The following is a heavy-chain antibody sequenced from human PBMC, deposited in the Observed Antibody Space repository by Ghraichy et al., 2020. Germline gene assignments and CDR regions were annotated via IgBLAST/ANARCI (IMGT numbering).Heavy chain of an antibody. V-gene: IGHV3-49*03. CDR1: GFTFGDYA. J-gene: IGHJ2*01. CDR2: IRSKAYGGTT. Sequence: GESLNISCTASGFTFGDYAMSWFRQAPGKGLEWVGFIRSKAYGGTTEYAASVKGRFTISRDDSKSIAYLQMNSLKTEDTAVYYCTRQVLGGYFDLWGRGTLVTVSS. CDR3: TRQVLGGYFDL.